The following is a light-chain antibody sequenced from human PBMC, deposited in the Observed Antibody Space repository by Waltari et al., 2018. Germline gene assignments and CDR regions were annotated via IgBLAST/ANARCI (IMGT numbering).Light chain of an antibody. CDR2: DGR. Sequence: QSALTQPRSVSGSPGQSVTISCTGTSSDVGGYNSVSWYQHHPGKAPKLMIYDGRKRPAGVPGRFAGPQAGNTASLTISGLQAEDEADYYCCSYAGSYTWVFGGGTKLTVL. CDR1: SSDVGGYNS. CDR3: CSYAGSYTWV. J-gene: IGLJ3*02. V-gene: IGLV2-11*01.